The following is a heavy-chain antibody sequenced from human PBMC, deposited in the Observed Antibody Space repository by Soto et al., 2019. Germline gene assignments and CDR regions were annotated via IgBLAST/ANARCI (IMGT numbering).Heavy chain of an antibody. CDR3: TRVKLTVAALAFDY. D-gene: IGHD6-19*01. J-gene: IGHJ4*02. CDR2: IKKKANSYTT. Sequence: VQLVESGGGLVKPGGSLRLSCAASGFTFSDHYMDWVRQAPGKGLEWVGRIKKKANSYTTEYAASVKGRFTISRDDSKNSLYLYMDSLKTEDTAVYYCTRVKLTVAALAFDYWGQGTLVTVSS. CDR1: GFTFSDHY. V-gene: IGHV3-72*01.